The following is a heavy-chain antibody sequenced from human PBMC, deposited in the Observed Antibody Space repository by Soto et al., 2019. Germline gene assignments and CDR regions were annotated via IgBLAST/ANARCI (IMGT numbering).Heavy chain of an antibody. V-gene: IGHV3-74*01. CDR3: ARGIKNYYGVDV. Sequence: EVQLLESGGGLVQPGGSLRLSCAASGFIFSDHWMHWVRQAPGKGLVWVSRIKYDGTSTSYADSVQGRFTISRDNARNTVYLQMNSLRAEDTAVYYCARGIKNYYGVDVWGQGTTVTVSS. CDR1: GFIFSDHW. CDR2: IKYDGTST. J-gene: IGHJ6*02. D-gene: IGHD2-15*01.